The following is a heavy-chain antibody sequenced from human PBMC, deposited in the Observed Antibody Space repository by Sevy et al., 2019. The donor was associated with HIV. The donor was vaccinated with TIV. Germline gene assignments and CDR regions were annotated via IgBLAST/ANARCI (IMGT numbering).Heavy chain of an antibody. CDR3: ARENTMIEEPGWFDP. V-gene: IGHV3-11*01. CDR2: IDRSGSTI. Sequence: GGSLRLSCAASGFTFSDYYMSWIRQAPDKGLEWVSYIDRSGSTINYADSVKGRFTISRDNAKKSVYLQINSLRAEDTAVYYCARENTMIEEPGWFDPWGQGTLVTVSS. J-gene: IGHJ5*02. D-gene: IGHD3-22*01. CDR1: GFTFSDYY.